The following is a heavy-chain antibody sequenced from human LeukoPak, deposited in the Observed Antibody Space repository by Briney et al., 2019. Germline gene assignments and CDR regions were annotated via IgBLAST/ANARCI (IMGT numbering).Heavy chain of an antibody. CDR3: AKALYYYDSSGQTFDY. Sequence: GGSLRLSCAASGFTFSSYGMHWVRQAPGKGLEWVAFIRYDGSNKYYADSVKGRFTISRDNSKNTLYLQMNSLRAEDTAVYYCAKALYYYDSSGQTFDYWGQGTLVTVSS. J-gene: IGHJ4*02. D-gene: IGHD3-22*01. V-gene: IGHV3-30*02. CDR1: GFTFSSYG. CDR2: IRYDGSNK.